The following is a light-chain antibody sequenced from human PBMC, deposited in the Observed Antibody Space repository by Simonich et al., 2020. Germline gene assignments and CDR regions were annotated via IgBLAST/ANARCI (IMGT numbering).Light chain of an antibody. Sequence: QSALTQPASVSGSPGQSITISCTGTSSDVGGYNYVSWYQQHPGKAPKLMIYDVSKRPSGVYNCFAGTKGGNTASLTISGLQAEDEDDYYCSSYTSSSTVVFGGGTKLTVL. J-gene: IGLJ2*01. CDR2: DVS. CDR3: SSYTSSSTVV. CDR1: SSDVGGYNY. V-gene: IGLV2-14*03.